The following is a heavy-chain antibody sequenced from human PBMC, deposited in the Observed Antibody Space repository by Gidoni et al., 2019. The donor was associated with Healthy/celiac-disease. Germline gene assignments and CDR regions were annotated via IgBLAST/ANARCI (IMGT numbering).Heavy chain of an antibody. V-gene: IGHV4-34*01. J-gene: IGHJ4*02. CDR1: GGSFSGYY. D-gene: IGHD3-3*01. Sequence: QVQLQQWGAGLLKPSETLSLTCAVYGGSFSGYYWSWIRQPPGKGLEWIGEINHSGSTNYNPSLKSRVTISVDTSKNQFSLKLSSVTAADTAVYYCARGYYDFWSGYYTGLNYWGQGTLVTVSS. CDR2: INHSGST. CDR3: ARGYYDFWSGYYTGLNY.